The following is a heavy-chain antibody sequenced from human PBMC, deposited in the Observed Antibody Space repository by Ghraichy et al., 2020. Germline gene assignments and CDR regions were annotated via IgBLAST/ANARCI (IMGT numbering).Heavy chain of an antibody. D-gene: IGHD4-17*01. CDR1: GFPLRNYV. Sequence: GESLNISCAASGFPLRNYVMSWVRQAPGKGLEWVSGIGRSGDSTIYADSVKGRFTISRDNSKSTLYLQLSSLRAEDTAVYYCAKDRDDYGDYVFDYWGQGTLVTVSS. V-gene: IGHV3-23*01. J-gene: IGHJ4*02. CDR3: AKDRDDYGDYVFDY. CDR2: IGRSGDST.